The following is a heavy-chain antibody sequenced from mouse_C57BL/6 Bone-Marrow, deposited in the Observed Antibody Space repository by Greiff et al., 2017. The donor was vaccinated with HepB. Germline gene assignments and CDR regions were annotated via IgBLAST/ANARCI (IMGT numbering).Heavy chain of an antibody. V-gene: IGHV1-81*01. CDR3: AGLLRCAMDY. J-gene: IGHJ4*01. Sequence: VKLMESGAELARPGASVKLSCKASGYTFTSYGISWVKQRTGQGLEWIGEIYPRSGNTYYNEKFKGKATLTADKSSSTAYMELRSLTSEDSAVYFCAGLLRCAMDYWGQGTSVTVSS. D-gene: IGHD1-1*01. CDR2: IYPRSGNT. CDR1: GYTFTSYG.